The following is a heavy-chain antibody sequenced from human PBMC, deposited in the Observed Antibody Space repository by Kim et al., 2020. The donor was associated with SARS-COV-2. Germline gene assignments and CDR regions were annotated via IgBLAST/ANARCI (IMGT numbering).Heavy chain of an antibody. J-gene: IGHJ4*02. Sequence: GGSLRLSCAASGFTFSSYGMHWVRQAPGKGLEWVAVIWYDGSNKYYADSVKGRFTISRDNSKNTLYLQMNSLRAEDTAVYYCASHSGYQGYYFDYWGQGTLVTVSS. CDR2: IWYDGSNK. CDR3: ASHSGYQGYYFDY. CDR1: GFTFSSYG. V-gene: IGHV3-33*01. D-gene: IGHD3-22*01.